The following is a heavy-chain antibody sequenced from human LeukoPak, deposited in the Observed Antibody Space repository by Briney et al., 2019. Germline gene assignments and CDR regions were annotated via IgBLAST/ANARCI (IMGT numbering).Heavy chain of an antibody. D-gene: IGHD2-2*01. CDR2: ISGSGGST. J-gene: IGHJ4*02. V-gene: IGHV3-23*01. CDR1: GFTFSSYA. Sequence: GGSLRLSCAASGFTFSSYAMSWVRQAPGKGLEWVSAISGSGGSTYYADSVKGRFTISRDNSKNTLYLQMNSLRAEDTAVYYCASAYCSSTSCTEGGYWGQGTLVTVSS. CDR3: ASAYCSSTSCTEGGY.